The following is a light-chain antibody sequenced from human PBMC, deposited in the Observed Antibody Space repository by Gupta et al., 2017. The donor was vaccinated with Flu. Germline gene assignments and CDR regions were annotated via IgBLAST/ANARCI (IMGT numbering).Light chain of an antibody. J-gene: IGKJ1*01. Sequence: DVVMTQSSLSLPVTLGQPASISCRSSQSLVHRNGNTYLTWFQQRPGQSPRRLIDRVSKRDSGVTDRFSGRGAGTNFTLKSSRAEAEDVGIYYCRQGKFWPTFGQGTKVEIK. CDR2: RVS. V-gene: IGKV2-30*02. CDR3: RQGKFWPT. CDR1: QSLVHRNGNTY.